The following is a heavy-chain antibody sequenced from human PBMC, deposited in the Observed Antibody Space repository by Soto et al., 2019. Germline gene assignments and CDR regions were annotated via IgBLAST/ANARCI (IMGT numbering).Heavy chain of an antibody. D-gene: IGHD1-26*01. J-gene: IGHJ6*02. Sequence: LRLSCSASGFTFSSYAMHWVRQAPGKGLEYVSAISSNGGSTYYADSVKGRFTISRDNSKNTLYLQMSSLRAEDTAVYYCVKHSGSYFYYYGMDVWGQGTTVTVSS. CDR2: ISSNGGST. CDR3: VKHSGSYFYYYGMDV. CDR1: GFTFSSYA. V-gene: IGHV3-64D*06.